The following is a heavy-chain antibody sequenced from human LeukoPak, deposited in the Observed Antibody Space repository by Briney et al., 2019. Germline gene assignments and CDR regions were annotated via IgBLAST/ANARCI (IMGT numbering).Heavy chain of an antibody. V-gene: IGHV3-30*02. J-gene: IGHJ6*03. Sequence: GGSLRLSCATSGFTFSTYGMHWVRQAPGKGLEWGAFIHYDGSNQYYADSVKGRFTISRENSKNTLYLQMNSLRAEDTAVYYCARSTPYSSGWGYYYYYMDVWGKGTTVTVSS. CDR2: IHYDGSNQ. D-gene: IGHD6-19*01. CDR1: GFTFSTYG. CDR3: ARSTPYSSGWGYYYYYMDV.